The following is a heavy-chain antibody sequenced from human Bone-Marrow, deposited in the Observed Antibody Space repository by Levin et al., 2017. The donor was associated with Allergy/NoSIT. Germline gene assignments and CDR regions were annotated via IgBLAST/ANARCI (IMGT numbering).Heavy chain of an antibody. CDR1: GGSISSSNDY. Sequence: SETLSLTCTVSGGSISSSNDYWGWIRQHPGMGLEWIGSIYYSGTTYYNPSLNSRVTISVDTSKNLFSLRRRSVTTSAPTVYSCERRTDTTPLYWYFDLWGRGTLVTVSS. V-gene: IGHV4-39*01. D-gene: IGHD1-26*01. J-gene: IGHJ2*01. CDR3: ERRTDTTPLYWYFDL. CDR2: IYYSGTT.